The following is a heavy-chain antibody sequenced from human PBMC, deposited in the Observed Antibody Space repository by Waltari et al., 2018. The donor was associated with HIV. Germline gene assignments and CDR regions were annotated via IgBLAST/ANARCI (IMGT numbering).Heavy chain of an antibody. CDR1: GGSISSSSYY. CDR2: IYYSGST. Sequence: QLQLQESGPGLVKPSETLSLTCTVSGGSISSSSYYWGWIRQPPGKGLEWIGSIYYSGSTYYNPSLNSRVTISVDTSKNQFSLKLSSVTAADTAVYYCASLRITIFGVVDYYYYGMDVWGQGTTVTVSS. J-gene: IGHJ6*02. V-gene: IGHV4-39*01. CDR3: ASLRITIFGVVDYYYYGMDV. D-gene: IGHD3-3*01.